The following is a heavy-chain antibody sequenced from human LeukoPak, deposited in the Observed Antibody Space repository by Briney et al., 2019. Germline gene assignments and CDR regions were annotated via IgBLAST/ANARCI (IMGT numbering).Heavy chain of an antibody. V-gene: IGHV1-18*01. CDR3: ARDFSDIVVVPAAIPDLNWFDP. CDR2: INAYNGNT. Sequence: ASVKVSCKASGYTFTSYGISWVRQAPGQGLEWMGWINAYNGNTNYAQKLQGRVTMTTDTSTSTAYMELRSLRSDDTAVYYCARDFSDIVVVPAAIPDLNWFDPWGQGTLVTVSS. J-gene: IGHJ5*02. D-gene: IGHD2-2*01. CDR1: GYTFTSYG.